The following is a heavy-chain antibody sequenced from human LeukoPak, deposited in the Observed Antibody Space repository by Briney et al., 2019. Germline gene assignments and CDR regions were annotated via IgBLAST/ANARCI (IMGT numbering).Heavy chain of an antibody. Sequence: GGSLRLSCAASGFTFNSYGMSWVRQAPGKGLEWVSSISSSSSYIYYADSVKGRFTISRDNAKNSLYLQMNSLRAEDTAVYYYARDRGAAARGDYWGQGTLVTVSS. V-gene: IGHV3-21*01. CDR2: ISSSSSYI. CDR1: GFTFNSYG. J-gene: IGHJ4*02. D-gene: IGHD6-13*01. CDR3: ARDRGAAARGDY.